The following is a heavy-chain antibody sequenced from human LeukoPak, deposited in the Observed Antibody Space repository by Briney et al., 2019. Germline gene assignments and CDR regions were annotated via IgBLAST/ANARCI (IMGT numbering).Heavy chain of an antibody. CDR1: GGSFSGYY. CDR2: IYYSGST. Sequence: SETLSLTCAVYGGSFSGYYWSWIRQHPGKGLEWIGYIYYSGSTYYNPSLKSRVTISVDTSKNQFSLKLSSVTAADTAVYYCARDSRQQLVDYWGQGTLVTVSS. J-gene: IGHJ4*02. D-gene: IGHD6-13*01. CDR3: ARDSRQQLVDY. V-gene: IGHV4-31*11.